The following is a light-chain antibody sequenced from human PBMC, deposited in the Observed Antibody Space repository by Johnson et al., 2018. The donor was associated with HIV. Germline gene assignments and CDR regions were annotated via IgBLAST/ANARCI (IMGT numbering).Light chain of an antibody. CDR3: GTWDSSLSAEV. Sequence: QSVLTQPPSVSAAPGQKVTISCSGSSSNIGNNYVSWYQQLPGTVPKLLIYDNNKRPSGIPDRFSGSKSGTSATLGITGLQTGDEADYYCGTWDSSLSAEVFGTGTKVTVL. V-gene: IGLV1-51*01. CDR2: DNN. CDR1: SSNIGNNY. J-gene: IGLJ1*01.